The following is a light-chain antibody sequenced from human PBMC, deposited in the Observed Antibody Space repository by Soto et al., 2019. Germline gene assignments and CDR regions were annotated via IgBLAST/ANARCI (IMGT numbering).Light chain of an antibody. CDR3: QHYVNSPPYT. Sequence: ESVWTECPGTLSLSPWERATLSCRASQSVRNNYLAWYQQKPGQAPRLLIYGASTRASDIEGRFSGSGSGTDFTLTISRLEPEDFAVYYCQHYVNSPPYTFGQGTKVDIK. V-gene: IGKV3-20*01. J-gene: IGKJ2*01. CDR1: QSVRNNY. CDR2: GAS.